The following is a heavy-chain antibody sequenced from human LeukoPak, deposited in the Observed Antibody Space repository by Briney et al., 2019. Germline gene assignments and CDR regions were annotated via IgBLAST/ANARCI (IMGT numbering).Heavy chain of an antibody. CDR2: ITGSGGGT. CDR1: GFIFSIYA. Sequence: GGSLRLSCAASGFIFSIYAMTWVRQNPGKGLEWVSTITGSGGGTYYADSVKGRFTISRDNSKDTLYLQLNSLRGEDTAVYYCARAPYSSSPPHPDYWGQGTLVTVSS. V-gene: IGHV3-23*01. D-gene: IGHD6-13*01. J-gene: IGHJ4*02. CDR3: ARAPYSSSPPHPDY.